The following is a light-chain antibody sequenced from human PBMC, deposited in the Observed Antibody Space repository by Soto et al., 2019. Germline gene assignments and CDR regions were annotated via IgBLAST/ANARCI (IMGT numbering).Light chain of an antibody. V-gene: IGKV1-39*01. CDR3: QQYNPSPAIT. CDR2: AAS. J-gene: IGKJ5*01. Sequence: DIQMTQSPSSLSASVGDRVTITCRASQSISSYLNWYQQKPGKAPKLLIYAASSLQSGVPSRFSGSGSGTEFTLTISRLEPEDVAVYYCQQYNPSPAITFGQGTRLEI. CDR1: QSISSY.